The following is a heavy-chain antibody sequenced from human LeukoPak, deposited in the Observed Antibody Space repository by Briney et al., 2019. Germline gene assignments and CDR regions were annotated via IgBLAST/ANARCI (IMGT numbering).Heavy chain of an antibody. CDR3: ARDSTRGFYCSGGSCYSGYYGMDV. V-gene: IGHV4-34*01. Sequence: GSLRLSCAASGFTFSSYSMNWVRQPPGKGLEWIGEINHSGSTNYNPSLKSRVTISVDTSMNQFSLKLSSVTVADTAVYYCARDSTRGFYCSGGSCYSGYYGMDVWGQGTTVTVSS. CDR2: INHSGST. D-gene: IGHD2-15*01. J-gene: IGHJ6*02. CDR1: GFTFSSYS.